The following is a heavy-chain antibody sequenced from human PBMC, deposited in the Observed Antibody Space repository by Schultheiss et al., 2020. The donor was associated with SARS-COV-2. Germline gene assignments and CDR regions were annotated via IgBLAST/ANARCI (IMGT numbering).Heavy chain of an antibody. CDR3: ARDGIAV. CDR1: GFTFSSYA. V-gene: IGHV3-7*01. J-gene: IGHJ6*02. Sequence: GGSLRLSCAASGFTFSSYAMHWVRQAPGKGLEWVADIKCDGSEKYYVDSVKGRFTISRDNAKNSLYLQMNSLRAEDTAVYYCARDGIAVWGQGTTVTVSS. CDR2: IKCDGSEK.